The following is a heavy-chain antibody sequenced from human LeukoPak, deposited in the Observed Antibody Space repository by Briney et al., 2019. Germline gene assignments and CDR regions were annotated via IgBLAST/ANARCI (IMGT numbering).Heavy chain of an antibody. D-gene: IGHD3-3*01. CDR3: ARGGGFWSGYYTHFDY. CDR1: GGSISSYY. V-gene: IGHV4-4*07. Sequence: ASETLSLTCTVSGGSISSYYWSWIRQPAGKGLEWIGRIYTSGSTNYNPSLKSRVTMSVDTSKNQFSLKLSSVTAADTAVYYCARGGGFWSGYYTHFDYWGQGTLVTVSS. CDR2: IYTSGST. J-gene: IGHJ4*02.